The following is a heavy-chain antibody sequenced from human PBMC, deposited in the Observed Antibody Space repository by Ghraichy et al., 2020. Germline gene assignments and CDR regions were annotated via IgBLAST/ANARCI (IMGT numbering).Heavy chain of an antibody. CDR2: INHSGST. J-gene: IGHJ6*02. V-gene: IGHV4-34*01. CDR3: ARGGSSGWYSLYYYYGMDV. CDR1: GGSFSGYY. D-gene: IGHD6-19*01. Sequence: SETLSLTCAVYGGSFSGYYWSWIRQPPGKGLEWIGEINHSGSTNYNPSLKSRVTISVDTSKNQFSLKLSSVTAADTAVYYCARGGSSGWYSLYYYYGMDVWGQGTTVTVSS.